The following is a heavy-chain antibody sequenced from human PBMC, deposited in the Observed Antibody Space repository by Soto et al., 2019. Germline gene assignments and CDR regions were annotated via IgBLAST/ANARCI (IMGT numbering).Heavy chain of an antibody. D-gene: IGHD4-17*01. Sequence: EVQLLKSGGRLVQPGGSLRLSCAASGLTFSSYAMSWVRQAPGKGLEWGSGISGSGGSTHYADSVKGRFTISRDNSKKKLYLQMNSLRAEDTAVYYCAKDRDYGSDFDYWGQGTLVTVAA. CDR1: GLTFSSYA. V-gene: IGHV3-23*01. CDR2: ISGSGGST. CDR3: AKDRDYGSDFDY. J-gene: IGHJ4*02.